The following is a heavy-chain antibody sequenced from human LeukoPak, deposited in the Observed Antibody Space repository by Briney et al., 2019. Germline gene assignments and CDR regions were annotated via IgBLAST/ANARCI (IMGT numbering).Heavy chain of an antibody. V-gene: IGHV3-53*01. J-gene: IGHJ4*02. CDR2: IYSGGST. CDR1: GFTVSSNY. Sequence: SGGSLRLSCAASGFTVSSNYMSWVRQAPGKGLEWVSVIYSGGSTYYADSVKGRFTISRDNSKNTVYLQMNSLRAEDTAIYYCAKASWAGVTTTYFDYWDQGTLVTVSS. CDR3: AKASWAGVTTTYFDY. D-gene: IGHD1-26*01.